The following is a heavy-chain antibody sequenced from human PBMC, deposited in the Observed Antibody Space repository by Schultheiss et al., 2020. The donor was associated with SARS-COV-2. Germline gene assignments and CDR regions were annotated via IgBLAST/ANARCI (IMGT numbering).Heavy chain of an antibody. J-gene: IGHJ4*02. CDR2: INPNSGGT. CDR3: ARVAYGDYGSV. V-gene: IGHV1-2*06. Sequence: ASVKVSCKASGYTFTGYYMHWVRQAPGQGLEWMGRINPNSGGTNYAQKFQGRVTITADESTSTAYMELSSLRSEDTAVYYCARVAYGDYGSVWGQGTLVTVSS. CDR1: GYTFTGYY. D-gene: IGHD4-17*01.